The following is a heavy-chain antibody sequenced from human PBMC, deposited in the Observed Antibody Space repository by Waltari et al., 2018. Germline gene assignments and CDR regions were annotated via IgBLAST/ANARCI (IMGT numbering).Heavy chain of an antibody. CDR3: ASYCGGDCHFDY. CDR2: INPNSGGT. J-gene: IGHJ4*02. CDR1: GYTFTGYY. V-gene: IGHV1-2*02. Sequence: QVQLVQSGAEVKKPGASVKVSCKASGYTFTGYYMHWVRQAPGQGLEWMGWINPNSGGTNYTQKCKGRGTMTRETSISPAYMGLSRLRSDDTAVYYCASYCGGDCHFDYWGQGTLVTVSS. D-gene: IGHD2-21*01.